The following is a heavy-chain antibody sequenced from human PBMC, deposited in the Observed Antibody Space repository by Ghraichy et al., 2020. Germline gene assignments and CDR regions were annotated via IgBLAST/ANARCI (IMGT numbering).Heavy chain of an antibody. CDR3: VCYSNWFDP. V-gene: IGHV3-23*01. CDR1: GFTFSSYA. Sequence: GGSLRLSCAASGFTFSSYAMSWVRQAPGKGLEWVSAISGSGGSTYYSDSVKDRFTISRANSKNTLYLQMNRLRAEDTAVYYCVCYSNWFDPWGQGTLVTVSS. J-gene: IGHJ5*02. D-gene: IGHD2-15*01. CDR2: ISGSGGST.